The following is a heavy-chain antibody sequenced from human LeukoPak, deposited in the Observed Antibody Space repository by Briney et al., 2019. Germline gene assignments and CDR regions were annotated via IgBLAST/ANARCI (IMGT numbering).Heavy chain of an antibody. Sequence: GGSLRLSCPASGFIFSNYAMSWVRQAPGEGLEWVSSVSGSGTGTYYADSVKGRFTTSRDNSKNTLFLQMNSLRAEDTAVYHCARDSVSGAFDYWGQGTLVTVSS. CDR1: GFIFSNYA. J-gene: IGHJ4*02. V-gene: IGHV3-23*01. CDR3: ARDSVSGAFDY. D-gene: IGHD3-10*01. CDR2: VSGSGTGT.